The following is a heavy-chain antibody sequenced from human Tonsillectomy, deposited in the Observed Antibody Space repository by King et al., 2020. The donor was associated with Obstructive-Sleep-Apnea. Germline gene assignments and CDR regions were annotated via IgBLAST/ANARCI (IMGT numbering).Heavy chain of an antibody. CDR3: ARGAVTTFLRLQNYFDY. CDR1: GGSTSSYY. Sequence: VQLQESGPGLVKPAETLSLTCTVSGGSTSSYYWSWIRQPPGKGLEWIGYIYYSGYTKYNPSIKSRVTISLDTSKNQFSLTLNSMTAADTAVYFCARGAVTTFLRLQNYFDYWGQGTLVTVSS. V-gene: IGHV4-59*08. D-gene: IGHD4-17*01. CDR2: IYYSGYT. J-gene: IGHJ4*02.